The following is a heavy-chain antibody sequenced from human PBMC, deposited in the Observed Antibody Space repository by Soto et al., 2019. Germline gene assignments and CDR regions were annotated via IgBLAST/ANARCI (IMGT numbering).Heavy chain of an antibody. CDR1: GFTFSSYA. J-gene: IGHJ6*02. CDR2: ISGSGGST. CDR3: AKVITTDSVVAWPPYYYGMDV. V-gene: IGHV3-23*01. D-gene: IGHD2-21*01. Sequence: PGGSLRLSCAASGFTFSSYAMSWVRQAPGKGLEWVSAISGSGGSTYYADSVKGRFTISRDNSKNTLYLQMNSLRAEDTAVYYCAKVITTDSVVAWPPYYYGMDVWGQGTTVTVSS.